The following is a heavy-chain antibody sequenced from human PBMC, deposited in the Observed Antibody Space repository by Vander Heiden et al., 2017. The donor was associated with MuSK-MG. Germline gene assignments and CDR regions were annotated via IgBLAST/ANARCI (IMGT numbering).Heavy chain of an antibody. D-gene: IGHD4-4*01. CDR3: ARGHSTYTA. CDR1: GGSISSGSYY. CDR2: IYTSGST. Sequence: QVQLQESGPGLVKPSQTLSVTCPVSGGSISSGSYYWSWIRQPARKGLEWIGRIYTSGSTNYNPSLKTRVTMSVDTSKNQISLKLSSVTAADTAVYYCARGHSTYTAWGQGTLVTVSS. V-gene: IGHV4-61*02. J-gene: IGHJ5*02.